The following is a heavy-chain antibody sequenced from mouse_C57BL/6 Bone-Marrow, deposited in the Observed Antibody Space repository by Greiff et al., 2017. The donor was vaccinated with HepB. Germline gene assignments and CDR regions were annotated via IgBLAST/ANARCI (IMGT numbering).Heavy chain of an antibody. CDR2: IDPSDSYT. J-gene: IGHJ1*03. D-gene: IGHD1-1*01. V-gene: IGHV1-69*01. Sequence: QVQLQQPGAELVMPGASVKLSCKASGYTFTSYWMHWVKQRPGQGLEWIGEIDPSDSYTNYNQKFKGKSTFTVDKSYSTAYMQHSSLTSEDSAVYYCARAPFTVVGWYFDVWGTGTTVTVSS. CDR1: GYTFTSYW. CDR3: ARAPFTVVGWYFDV.